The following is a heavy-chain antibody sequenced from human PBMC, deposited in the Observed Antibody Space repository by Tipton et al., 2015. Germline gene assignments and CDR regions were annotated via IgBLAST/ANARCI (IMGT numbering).Heavy chain of an antibody. CDR2: IFHDGSNK. J-gene: IGHJ3*02. V-gene: IGHV3-30*03. CDR3: AFGGGPKWAFDM. D-gene: IGHD3-16*01. CDR1: GFTFSSYG. Sequence: SLRLSCAASGFTFSSYGMHWVRQAPGKGLEWVALIFHDGSNKYYADSVKGRFTVSRDNSKTTLYLEMNSLRPEDTALYYCAFGGGPKWAFDMWGQGTKVTVSS.